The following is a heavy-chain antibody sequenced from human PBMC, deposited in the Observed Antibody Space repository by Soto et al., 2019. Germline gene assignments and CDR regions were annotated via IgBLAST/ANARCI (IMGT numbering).Heavy chain of an antibody. V-gene: IGHV4-39*01. CDR1: GASISSSTFY. CDR3: GRHAPYRSGWANRNDY. CDR2: VYYSGSA. Sequence: QLQLQESGPGLVKPSETLSLTCTVSGASISSSTFYWGWIRQPPGKGLEWIGTVYYSGSAYYNPSLTRRPTISGDTSKNQFSLKLSSGTAADTALYYCGRHAPYRSGWANRNDYWGQGTLVTVSS. D-gene: IGHD6-19*01. J-gene: IGHJ4*02.